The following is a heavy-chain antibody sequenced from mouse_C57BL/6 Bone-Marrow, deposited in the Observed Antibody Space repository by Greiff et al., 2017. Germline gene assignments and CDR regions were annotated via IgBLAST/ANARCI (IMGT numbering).Heavy chain of an antibody. CDR1: GYTFTSYW. V-gene: IGHV1-53*01. J-gene: IGHJ1*03. D-gene: IGHD2-4*01. CDR2: INPSNGGT. Sequence: QVQLQQPGTELVKPGASVKLSCKASGYTFTSYWMHWVKQRPGQGLEWIGNINPSNGGTNYNEKFKSKATLTVDKSSSTAYMQLSRLTSEDSAVYYCARGMIPYWYFDVWGTGTTVTVSS. CDR3: ARGMIPYWYFDV.